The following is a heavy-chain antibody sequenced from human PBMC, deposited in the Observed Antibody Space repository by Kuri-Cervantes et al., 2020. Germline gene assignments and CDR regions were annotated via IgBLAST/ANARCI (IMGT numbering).Heavy chain of an antibody. Sequence: GESLKISCAASGFTFDDYTMHWVRQAPGKGLEWVSLISWDGGSTYYADSVKGRFTISRDNSKNSLYLQMNSLRTEDTALYYCAKDGGVIWFGENQFDYWGQGTLVTVSS. CDR2: ISWDGGST. CDR1: GFTFDDYT. CDR3: AKDGGVIWFGENQFDY. J-gene: IGHJ4*02. V-gene: IGHV3-43*01. D-gene: IGHD3-10*01.